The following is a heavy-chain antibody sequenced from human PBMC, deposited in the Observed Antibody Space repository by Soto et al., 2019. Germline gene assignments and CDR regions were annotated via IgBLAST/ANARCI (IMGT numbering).Heavy chain of an antibody. D-gene: IGHD3-16*02. CDR3: ARDGRLRLGELSPTFDY. CDR2: IYHSGST. J-gene: IGHJ4*02. CDR1: GYSISSGYY. Sequence: SETLSLTCAVSGYSISSGYYWGWIRQPPGKGLEWIGSIYHSGSTYYNPSLKSRVTISVDTSKNQFSLKMSAVTAADTAVYYCARDGRLRLGELSPTFDYWGQGTLVTVSS. V-gene: IGHV4-38-2*02.